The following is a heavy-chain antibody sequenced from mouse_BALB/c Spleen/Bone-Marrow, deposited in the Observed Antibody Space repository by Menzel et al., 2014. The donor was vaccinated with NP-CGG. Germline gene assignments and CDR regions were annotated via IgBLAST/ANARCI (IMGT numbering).Heavy chain of an antibody. J-gene: IGHJ3*01. V-gene: IGHV1S135*01. CDR3: ARENYGSSPAY. CDR1: GYAFTSYN. Sequence: VQLKESGPELVKPGASVKVSCKASGYAFTSYNMYWVKQSHGKSLEWIGHIDPYNGGTSYNQKFKGKATLTVDKSSSTAYMNLNSLTSEDSAVYYCARENYGSSPAYWGQGTLVTVSA. D-gene: IGHD1-1*01. CDR2: IDPYNGGT.